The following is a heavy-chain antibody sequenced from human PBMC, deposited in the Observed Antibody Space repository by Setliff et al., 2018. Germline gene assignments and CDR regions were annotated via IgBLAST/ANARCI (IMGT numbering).Heavy chain of an antibody. J-gene: IGHJ6*02. Sequence: PSETLSLTCTVSGGSISSGSYYWSWIRQPAGKGLEWIGHIYTSGSTNYNPSLKSRVTISVDTSKNQFSLKLSSVTAADTAVYYCARGYLDKTLHYGMDVWGQGTTVTVSS. CDR3: ARGYLDKTLHYGMDV. CDR2: IYTSGST. V-gene: IGHV4-61*09. CDR1: GGSISSGSYY. D-gene: IGHD1-1*01.